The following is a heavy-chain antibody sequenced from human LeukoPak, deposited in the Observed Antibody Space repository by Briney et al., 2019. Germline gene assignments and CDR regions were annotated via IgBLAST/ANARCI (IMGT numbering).Heavy chain of an antibody. CDR3: AKGGDSSSWYLPYYYYYMDV. J-gene: IGHJ6*03. Sequence: VGSLRLSCAASGFTFDDYAMHWVRQAPGKGLEWVSLISGDGGSTYYADSVKGRFTISRDNSKNSLYLQMNSLRTEDTALYYCAKGGDSSSWYLPYYYYYMDVWGKGTTVTVSS. V-gene: IGHV3-43*02. D-gene: IGHD6-13*01. CDR1: GFTFDDYA. CDR2: ISGDGGST.